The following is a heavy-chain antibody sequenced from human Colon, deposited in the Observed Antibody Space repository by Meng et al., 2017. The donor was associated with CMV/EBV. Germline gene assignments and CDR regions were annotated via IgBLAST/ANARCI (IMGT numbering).Heavy chain of an antibody. J-gene: IGHJ3*02. D-gene: IGHD3-10*01. CDR2: IYSGGST. CDR1: GFTVSSNY. Sequence: GESLKISCAASGFTVSSNYISWVRQAPGKGLEWVSVIYSGGSTYYADSVKGRFTISRDNSKNTLYLQMNSLRAEDTAVYYCARGNYGSGSYLGAFDIWGQGTMVTVSS. CDR3: ARGNYGSGSYLGAFDI. V-gene: IGHV3-66*02.